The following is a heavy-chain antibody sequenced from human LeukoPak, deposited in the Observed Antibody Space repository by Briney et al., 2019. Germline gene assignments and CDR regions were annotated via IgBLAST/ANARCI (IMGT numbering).Heavy chain of an antibody. CDR3: ARDLGAQTMVFFDP. V-gene: IGHV1-46*01. CDR1: GYTFTSYY. Sequence: ASVKVSCTASGYTFTSYYIHWVRQAPGQGLEWMGIINPSGGGTNYAQKFQARVTMTRDTSTSTVYMELSRLRSEDTAVYYCARDLGAQTMVFFDPWGQGTLVTVSS. CDR2: INPSGGGT. J-gene: IGHJ5*02. D-gene: IGHD4/OR15-4a*01.